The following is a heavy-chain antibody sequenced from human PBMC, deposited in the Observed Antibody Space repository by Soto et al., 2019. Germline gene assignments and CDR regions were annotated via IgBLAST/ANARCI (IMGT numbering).Heavy chain of an antibody. D-gene: IGHD6-19*01. V-gene: IGHV6-1*01. Sequence: SQTLSLTCAISGDSVSSNSAAWNWTRRSPSRGLEWLGRTYYRSKWYNDYAVSVKSRITINPDTSKNQFSLQLNSVPPEDTAVYYCAREDLGYSSGCYAVGYYYGMDFSGQGTTVTLSS. J-gene: IGHJ6*02. CDR3: AREDLGYSSGCYAVGYYYGMDF. CDR2: TYYRSKWYN. CDR1: GDSVSSNSAA.